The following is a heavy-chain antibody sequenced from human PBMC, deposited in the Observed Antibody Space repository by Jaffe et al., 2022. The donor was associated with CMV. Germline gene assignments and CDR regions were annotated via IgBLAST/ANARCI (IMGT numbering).Heavy chain of an antibody. CDR1: GGSFSGYY. CDR2: INHSGST. V-gene: IGHV4-34*01. D-gene: IGHD6-6*01. J-gene: IGHJ6*03. CDR3: ARERRQLVRYYYYYYMDV. Sequence: QVQLQQWGAGLLKPSETLSLTCAVYGGSFSGYYWSWIRQPPGKGLEWIGEINHSGSTNYNPSLKSRVTISVDTSKNQFSLKLSSVTAADTAVYYCARERRQLVRYYYYYYMDVWGKGTTVTVSS.